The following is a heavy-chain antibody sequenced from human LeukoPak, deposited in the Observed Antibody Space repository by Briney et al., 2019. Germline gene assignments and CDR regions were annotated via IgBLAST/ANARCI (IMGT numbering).Heavy chain of an antibody. D-gene: IGHD6-6*01. CDR3: AREGLAARRGGFDI. CDR1: GGSISSYY. V-gene: IGHV4-59*01. CDR2: IYHTGNT. J-gene: IGHJ3*02. Sequence: PSETLSLTCIVSGGSISSYYLSWIRQPPGKGLEWIGYIYHTGNTNYSPSLRGRVTMSIDTSRNQFSRKLNSVTATDTAVYYCAREGLAARRGGFDIWGQGTVVTVSS.